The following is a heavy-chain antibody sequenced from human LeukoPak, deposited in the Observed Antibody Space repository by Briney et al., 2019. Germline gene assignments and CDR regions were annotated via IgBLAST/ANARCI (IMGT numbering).Heavy chain of an antibody. CDR2: ISSSGSYK. V-gene: IGHV3-21*01. CDR3: ARGMIRGALWCVDF. CDR1: GFDFSSHS. D-gene: IGHD4/OR15-4a*01. Sequence: AGSLTLSCAASGFDFSSHSMHWIRQAPAKGLEWVSSISSSGSYKYYADSLKGRLTISRDNAGDSVFLLLQSLTVEDTAVYYCARGMIRGALWCVDFWGLGSLVTVSS. J-gene: IGHJ4*02.